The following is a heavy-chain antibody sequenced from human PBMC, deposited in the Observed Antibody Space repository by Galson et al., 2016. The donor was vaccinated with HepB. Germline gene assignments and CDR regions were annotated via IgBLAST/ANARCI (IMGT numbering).Heavy chain of an antibody. CDR3: AILKDRNYYDSSGYPY. V-gene: IGHV5-51*01. Sequence: QSGAEVKKPGNSLKISCKGFGYSFSNYWIAWVRQMPGKGLEWMGVIDPNDSDTRYSPSFQGQVTISADKSISTAYLQWSSLKASDTAMYYCAILKDRNYYDSSGYPYWGQGSPVTVSS. CDR2: IDPNDSDT. D-gene: IGHD3-22*01. CDR1: GYSFSNYW. J-gene: IGHJ4*02.